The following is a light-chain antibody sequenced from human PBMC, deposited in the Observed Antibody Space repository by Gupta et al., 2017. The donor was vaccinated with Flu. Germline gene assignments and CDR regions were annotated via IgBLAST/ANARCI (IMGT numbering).Light chain of an antibody. V-gene: IGLV1-44*01. CDR2: DNN. J-gene: IGLJ1*01. CDR1: SSNVGSNA. CDR3: AAWDDSLNGHYV. Sequence: QSVLAQPPSASGTPGQRVTISCSGSSSNVGSNAVHWYQQVPGTAPKRLIYDNNQRPSGVPDRFSGSKSGTSASLAISGLQSEDEADYYCAAWDDSLNGHYVFGTGTEVTVL.